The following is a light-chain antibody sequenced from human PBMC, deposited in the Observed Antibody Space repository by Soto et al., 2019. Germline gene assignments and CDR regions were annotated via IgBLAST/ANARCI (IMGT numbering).Light chain of an antibody. Sequence: EIVMTQSPATLSVSPGERATLSCRASQSVTSNLAWYQQKPGQAPRLLIYVASTRATGIPARFSGSGSGTEFTLTISSLQSEDFGVYYCQQYNYWPPLTFGGGTKVAIK. CDR2: VAS. CDR1: QSVTSN. V-gene: IGKV3-15*01. J-gene: IGKJ4*01. CDR3: QQYNYWPPLT.